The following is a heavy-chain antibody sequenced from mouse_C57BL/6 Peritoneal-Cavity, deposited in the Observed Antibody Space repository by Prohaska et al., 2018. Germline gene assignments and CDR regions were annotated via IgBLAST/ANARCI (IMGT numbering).Heavy chain of an antibody. CDR2: INTYSGVQ. Sequence: IQLVQSGPELKKPGETVKISCKASGSTFTTSGMSCVKQAPGKGLQWLGWINTYSGVQTYADDFKGRFAFSLETSTSTAYLKINNLKNEDTATYYCARTGYSNYVDYWGQGTTLTVSS. CDR1: GSTFTTSG. J-gene: IGHJ2*01. D-gene: IGHD2-5*01. V-gene: IGHV9-3*01. CDR3: ARTGYSNYVDY.